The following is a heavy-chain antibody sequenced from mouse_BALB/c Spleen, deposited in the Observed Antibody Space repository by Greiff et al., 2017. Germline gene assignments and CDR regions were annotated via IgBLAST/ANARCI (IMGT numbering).Heavy chain of an antibody. CDR2: IYPGSGST. J-gene: IGHJ4*01. Sequence: LKQPGSELVRPGASVKLSCTASGYTFTSYWMHWVKQRPGQGLEWIGNIYPGSGSTNYDEKFKSKATLTVDTSSSTAYMQLSSLTSEDSAVYYCTRLITTADYAMDYWGQGTSVTVSS. CDR1: GYTFTSYW. V-gene: IGHV1S22*01. D-gene: IGHD1-2*01. CDR3: TRLITTADYAMDY.